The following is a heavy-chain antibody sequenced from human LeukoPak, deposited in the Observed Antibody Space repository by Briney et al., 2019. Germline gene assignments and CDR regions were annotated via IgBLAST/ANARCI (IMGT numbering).Heavy chain of an antibody. CDR2: VYDSWNN. CDR3: ASYFVGNGGRGY. J-gene: IGHJ4*02. Sequence: SETLSLTCTVSGDSINSGNSHWTWIRQPPGKGLEWLGSVYDSWNNYYNPSLESRITMSVDTSRNQYSLELSSVIAADTAVYYCASYFVGNGGRGYWGQGALVTVSS. D-gene: IGHD3-10*02. CDR1: GDSINSGNSH. V-gene: IGHV4-30-4*01.